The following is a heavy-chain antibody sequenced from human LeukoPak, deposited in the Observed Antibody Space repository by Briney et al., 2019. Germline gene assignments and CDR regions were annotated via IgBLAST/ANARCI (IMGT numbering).Heavy chain of an antibody. D-gene: IGHD2-21*01. Sequence: EASVKVSCKASGGTFSSYAISWVRQAPGQGLEWMGGIIPIFGTANYAQKFQGRVTITADESTSTAYMELSSLRSEDTAVYYCARVDCGGDCYPGYYYMDVWGKGTTVTVSS. V-gene: IGHV1-69*13. CDR1: GGTFSSYA. J-gene: IGHJ6*03. CDR3: ARVDCGGDCYPGYYYMDV. CDR2: IIPIFGTA.